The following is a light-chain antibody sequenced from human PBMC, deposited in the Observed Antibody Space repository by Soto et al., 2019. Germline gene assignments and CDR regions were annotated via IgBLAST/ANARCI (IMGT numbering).Light chain of an antibody. V-gene: IGKV1-5*03. CDR1: QGISRW. CDR2: EAS. Sequence: DIQMTQSPSTLSASVGDTVTITCRAGQGISRWLAWYQQKPGRAPNLLIYEASTLESGVPSRFSGSGSGTEFTLTISSLHPDDFASYYCHHYDTSSWTFGQGTKVEIK. CDR3: HHYDTSSWT. J-gene: IGKJ1*01.